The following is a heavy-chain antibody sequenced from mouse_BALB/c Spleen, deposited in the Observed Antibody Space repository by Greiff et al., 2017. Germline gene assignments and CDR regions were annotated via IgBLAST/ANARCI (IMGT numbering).Heavy chain of an antibody. CDR3: ATDGYSYYAMDY. D-gene: IGHD2-3*01. CDR2: ISSGSSTI. CDR1: GFTFSSFG. J-gene: IGHJ4*01. Sequence: EVKVVESGGGLVQPGGSRKLSCAASGFTFSSFGMHWVRQAPEKGLEWVAYISSGSSTIYYADTVKGRFTISRDNPKNTLFLQMTSLRSEDTAMYYCATDGYSYYAMDYWGQGTSVTVSS. V-gene: IGHV5-17*02.